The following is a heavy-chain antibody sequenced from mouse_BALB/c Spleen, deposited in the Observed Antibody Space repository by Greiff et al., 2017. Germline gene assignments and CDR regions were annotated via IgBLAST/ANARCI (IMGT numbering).Heavy chain of an antibody. J-gene: IGHJ4*01. Sequence: EVKLVESGGGLVKPGGSLKLSCAASGFTFSSYAMSWVRQTPEKRLEWVASISSGGGTYYPDSVKGRFTISRDNARNILYLQMSSLRSEDTAMYYCARGDSMDYWGQGTSVTVSS. CDR1: GFTFSSYA. CDR3: ARGDSMDY. CDR2: ISSGGGT. V-gene: IGHV5-6-5*01.